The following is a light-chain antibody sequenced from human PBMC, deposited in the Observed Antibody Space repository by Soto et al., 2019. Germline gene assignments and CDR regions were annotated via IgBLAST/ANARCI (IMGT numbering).Light chain of an antibody. CDR3: SSYTTSSSWV. V-gene: IGLV2-14*01. CDR1: SSDVGGYNY. J-gene: IGLJ3*02. Sequence: QSALTQPASVSGSPGQSITISCTGTSSDVGGYNYVSWFQQHPGKAPKLMVYVVSNRPSWISNRFSGSKSGNTASLTISGLQAEDEGDYYCSSYTTSSSWVFGGGTKLTVL. CDR2: VVS.